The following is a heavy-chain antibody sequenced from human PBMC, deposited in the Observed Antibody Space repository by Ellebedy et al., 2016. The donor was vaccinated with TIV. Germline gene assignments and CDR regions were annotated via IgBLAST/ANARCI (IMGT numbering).Heavy chain of an antibody. Sequence: SLKISXAASGFTFSSYGMHWVRQAPGKGLEWVSGISWNSGSIGYADSVKGRFTISRDNAKNSLYLQMNSLRAEDTALYYCAKGGAVAGLDYWGQGTLVTVSS. CDR3: AKGGAVAGLDY. D-gene: IGHD6-19*01. CDR2: ISWNSGSI. CDR1: GFTFSSYG. J-gene: IGHJ4*02. V-gene: IGHV3-9*01.